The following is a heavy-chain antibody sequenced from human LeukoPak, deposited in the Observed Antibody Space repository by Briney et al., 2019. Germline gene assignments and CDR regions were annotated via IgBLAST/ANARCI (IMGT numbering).Heavy chain of an antibody. CDR1: GFTFSSYS. V-gene: IGHV3-21*01. J-gene: IGHJ4*02. CDR3: ARDRGDGGYSEDY. CDR2: ISSSSSYI. D-gene: IGHD5-18*01. Sequence: GGSLRLSCAASGFTFSSYSMNWVRQAPGKGLEWVSSISSSSSYIYYADSVKGRFTISRDNAKNSLYLQMNSLRAEDTAVYYCARDRGDGGYSEDYWGQGIVVTVSS.